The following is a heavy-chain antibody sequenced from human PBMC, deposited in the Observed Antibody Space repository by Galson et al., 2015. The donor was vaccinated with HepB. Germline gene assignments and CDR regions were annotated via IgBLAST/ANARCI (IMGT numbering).Heavy chain of an antibody. V-gene: IGHV3-33*01. Sequence: SLRLSCAASGFTFSHYGMHWVRQAPGKGLEWVAVIWHDGSKRYYADSVKGRFTISRDDSKNTLYLQMNSLRADDTAVFYCARLWLGGGEGSWGQGTLVTVSS. CDR2: IWHDGSKR. CDR3: ARLWLGGGEGS. CDR1: GFTFSHYG. J-gene: IGHJ4*02. D-gene: IGHD3-10*01.